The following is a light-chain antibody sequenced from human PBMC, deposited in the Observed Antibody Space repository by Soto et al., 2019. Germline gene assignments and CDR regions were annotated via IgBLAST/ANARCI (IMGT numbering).Light chain of an antibody. Sequence: QSVLTQPASVSGSRGQSITISCTGTGSDLGYNYVSWFQQHPGKAPKLLIFEVSNRPSGASNRFSGSKSGSAASLTISGLQAEDEAYYYCSSYTSSRTLVFGTGTKVTVL. J-gene: IGLJ1*01. V-gene: IGLV2-14*01. CDR3: SSYTSSRTLV. CDR2: EVS. CDR1: GSDLGYNY.